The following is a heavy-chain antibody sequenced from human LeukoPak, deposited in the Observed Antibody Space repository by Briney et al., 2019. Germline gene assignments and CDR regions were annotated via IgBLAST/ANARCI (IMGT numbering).Heavy chain of an antibody. CDR1: GGSFSGYY. CDR2: INHSGST. D-gene: IGHD2-2*02. V-gene: IGHV4-34*01. J-gene: IGHJ5*02. Sequence: PSETLSLTCAVYGGSFSGYYWSWIRRPPGKGLEWIGEINHSGSTNYNPSLKSRVTISVDTSKNQFSLKLSSVTAADTAVYYCARVHCSSTSCYTRWFDPWGQGTLVTVSS. CDR3: ARVHCSSTSCYTRWFDP.